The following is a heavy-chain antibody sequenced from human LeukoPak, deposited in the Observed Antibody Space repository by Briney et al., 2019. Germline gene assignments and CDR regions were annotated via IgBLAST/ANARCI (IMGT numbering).Heavy chain of an antibody. CDR1: GYTFTSYG. Sequence: GASVKVSCKASGYTFTSYGISWVRQAPGQGLEWMGWISAYNGNTNYAQKLQGRVTMTTDTSTSTAYMELRSLRSDDTAVYYCARATYYYDSSGYYHPGYFDHWGQGTLVTVSS. CDR2: ISAYNGNT. V-gene: IGHV1-18*01. D-gene: IGHD3-22*01. CDR3: ARATYYYDSSGYYHPGYFDH. J-gene: IGHJ4*02.